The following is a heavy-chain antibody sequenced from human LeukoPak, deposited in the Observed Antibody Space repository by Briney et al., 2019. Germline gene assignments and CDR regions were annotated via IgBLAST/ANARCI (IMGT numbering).Heavy chain of an antibody. Sequence: GGSLRLSCAASGFTFDDYAMHWVRQAPGKGLEWVSGISWNSGSIGYADSVKGRFTISRDNAKNSLYLQVNSLRAEDTPLYYCAKARVAMRYCSSTSCSLLDYWGQGTLVAVSS. V-gene: IGHV3-9*01. D-gene: IGHD2-2*01. CDR1: GFTFDDYA. J-gene: IGHJ4*02. CDR3: AKARVAMRYCSSTSCSLLDY. CDR2: ISWNSGSI.